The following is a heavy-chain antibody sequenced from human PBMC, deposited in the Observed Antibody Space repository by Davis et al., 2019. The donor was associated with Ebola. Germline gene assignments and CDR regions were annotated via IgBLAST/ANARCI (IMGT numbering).Heavy chain of an antibody. CDR2: IFPRATT. J-gene: IGHJ4*02. D-gene: IGHD3-10*01. CDR1: GGSVSVNNYY. Sequence: SETLSLTCSVSGGSVSVNNYYWGWIPQSPGKGLQWVVCIFPRATTFYNPSLKSQPTIAVDTSKNYFSLKLTSMTVTDTAVYYCGRYISLGEPSRYFDHWGQGSLVTVSS. V-gene: IGHV4-39*02. CDR3: GRYISLGEPSRYFDH.